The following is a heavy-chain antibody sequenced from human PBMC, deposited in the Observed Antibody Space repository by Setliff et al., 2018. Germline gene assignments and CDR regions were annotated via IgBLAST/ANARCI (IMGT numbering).Heavy chain of an antibody. Sequence: GASVKVSCKTLGKSFTKYDFHWVRQATGQGLEWMGRMHPNSGNTGYAQKFQGRVTMTSNTAINTAYMELMRLTSEDTAVYYCVTAQGAEHFDYWGQGSLVTVSS. D-gene: IGHD3-16*01. V-gene: IGHV1-8*01. CDR3: VTAQGAEHFDY. CDR2: MHPNSGNT. CDR1: GKSFTKYD. J-gene: IGHJ4*02.